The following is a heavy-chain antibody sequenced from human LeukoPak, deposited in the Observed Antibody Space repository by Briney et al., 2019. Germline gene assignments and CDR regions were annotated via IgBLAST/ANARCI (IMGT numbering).Heavy chain of an antibody. D-gene: IGHD5-12*01. Sequence: GGSLRLSCAASGFTFSRCWMHWVRQAPGKGLMYVSRINTDGSTTNYADSVKGRFTISRDNAKNTVYLQMNSLRAEDTAMYFCARKDSGYENDYWGQGTLVTVSS. CDR2: INTDGSTT. J-gene: IGHJ4*02. V-gene: IGHV3-74*01. CDR1: GFTFSRCW. CDR3: ARKDSGYENDY.